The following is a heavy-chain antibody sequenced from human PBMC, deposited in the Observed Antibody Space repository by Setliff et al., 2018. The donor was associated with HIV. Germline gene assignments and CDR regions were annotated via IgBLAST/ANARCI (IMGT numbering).Heavy chain of an antibody. D-gene: IGHD5-18*01. CDR3: AKGVIGYSYDLYYFDC. CDR1: GFTFSSYA. J-gene: IGHJ4*02. Sequence: GGSLRLSCAASGFTFSSYAMSWVRQAPGKGLEWVSAISGSGGSTYYADSVKGRFTISRDNSKNTLYLQMNSLRAEDAAVYYCAKGVIGYSYDLYYFDCWGQGALVTVSS. CDR2: ISGSGGST. V-gene: IGHV3-23*01.